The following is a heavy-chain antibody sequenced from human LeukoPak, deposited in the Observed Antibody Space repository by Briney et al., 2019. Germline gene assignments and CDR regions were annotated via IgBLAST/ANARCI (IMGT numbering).Heavy chain of an antibody. CDR3: TSELRSLEWLLSSYALDV. D-gene: IGHD3-3*01. V-gene: IGHV3-15*07. CDR2: IKSKSDGGTV. CDR1: GFTFSNVW. J-gene: IGHJ3*01. Sequence: GRSLRLSCAASGFTFSNVWMNWVRQAPGKGLEWVGRIKSKSDGGTVEYAAPVEGRFTISRHDLRNMLFLQMNSLNTEDTAVYYCTSELRSLEWLLSSYALDVWGQGTMVTVSS.